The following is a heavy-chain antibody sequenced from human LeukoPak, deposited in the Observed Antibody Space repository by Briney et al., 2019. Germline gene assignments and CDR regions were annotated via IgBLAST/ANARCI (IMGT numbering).Heavy chain of an antibody. D-gene: IGHD4-17*01. CDR1: GDSVSSNSVA. Sequence: SQTLSLTCAISGDSVSSNSVAWNWIRQSPSRGLEWLGRTYYGSKWYNDYAVSVKSRITINPDTSKNQFSLQLNSVTPEDTAVYYCARDSPLTTVTTFPYWYFDLWGRGTLVTVSS. J-gene: IGHJ2*01. CDR2: TYYGSKWYN. V-gene: IGHV6-1*01. CDR3: ARDSPLTTVTTFPYWYFDL.